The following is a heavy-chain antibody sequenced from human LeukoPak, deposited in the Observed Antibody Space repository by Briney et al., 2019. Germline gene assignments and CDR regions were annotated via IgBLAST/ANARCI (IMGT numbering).Heavy chain of an antibody. D-gene: IGHD4-17*01. CDR1: GYSISSGYY. V-gene: IGHV4-38-2*01. CDR3: ARQRYGDRSFDY. J-gene: IGHJ4*02. Sequence: SETQSLTCAVSGYSISSGYYWGWIRQPPGKGLEWIGSIYHSGSTYYNPSLKSRVTISVDTSKNQFSLKLSSVTAADTAVYYCARQRYGDRSFDYWGQGTLVTVSS. CDR2: IYHSGST.